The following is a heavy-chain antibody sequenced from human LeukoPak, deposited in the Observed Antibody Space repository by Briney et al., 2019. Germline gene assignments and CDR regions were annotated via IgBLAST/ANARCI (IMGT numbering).Heavy chain of an antibody. V-gene: IGHV1-69*13. J-gene: IGHJ3*02. Sequence: SVKVSCKASGGTFSSYAISWVRQAPGQGLEWMGGIIPIFGTANYAQKFQGRVTITADESTSTAYMELSSLRSEDMAVYYCARGQYYYASGSSFLKRGVSAFDIWGQGTVVTVSS. CDR3: ARGQYYYASGSSFLKRGVSAFDI. CDR1: GGTFSSYA. D-gene: IGHD3-10*01. CDR2: IIPIFGTA.